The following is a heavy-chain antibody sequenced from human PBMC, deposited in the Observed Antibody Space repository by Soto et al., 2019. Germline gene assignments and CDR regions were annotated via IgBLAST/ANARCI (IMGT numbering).Heavy chain of an antibody. CDR2: ISYDGSNK. J-gene: IGHJ6*02. D-gene: IGHD5-18*01. Sequence: QVQLVESGGGVVQPGRSLRLSCAASGFTFSSYGMHWVRQAPGKGLEWVAVISYDGSNKYYADSVKGRFTISRDNSKNTLYLQMNSLRAEDTAVYYCAKAEGSGYRYYLDVWGQGTPVTVSS. V-gene: IGHV3-30*18. CDR1: GFTFSSYG. CDR3: AKAEGSGYRYYLDV.